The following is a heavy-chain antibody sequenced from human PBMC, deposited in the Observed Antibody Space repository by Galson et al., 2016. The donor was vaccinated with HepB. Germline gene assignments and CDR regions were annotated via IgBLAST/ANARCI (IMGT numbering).Heavy chain of an antibody. CDR1: GYIFTSNG. Sequence: SVKVSCKASGYIFTSNGVSWVRQAPGQGLEWMGWISTNSGSTNYAQNLQGRVTLTTDTSTSTAYMELRSLRSDDTAVYYCARDVRYAFEMWGQGTMVTVSP. V-gene: IGHV1-18*04. CDR2: ISTNSGST. J-gene: IGHJ3*02. CDR3: ARDVRYAFEM.